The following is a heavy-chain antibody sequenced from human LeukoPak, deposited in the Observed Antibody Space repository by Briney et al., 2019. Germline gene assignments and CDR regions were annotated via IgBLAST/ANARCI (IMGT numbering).Heavy chain of an antibody. CDR1: GGTFSSYA. Sequence: ASVKVSCKASGGTFSSYAISWVRQAPGQGLEWMGIINPSGGSTSYAQKFQGRVTMTRDTSTSTVYMELSSLRSEDTAVYYCASQRSSGWSRRPNYFQHWGQGTLVTVSS. CDR2: INPSGGST. D-gene: IGHD6-19*01. CDR3: ASQRSSGWSRRPNYFQH. V-gene: IGHV1-46*01. J-gene: IGHJ1*01.